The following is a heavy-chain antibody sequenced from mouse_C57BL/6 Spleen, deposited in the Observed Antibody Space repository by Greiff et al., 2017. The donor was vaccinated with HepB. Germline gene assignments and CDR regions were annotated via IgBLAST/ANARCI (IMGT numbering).Heavy chain of an antibody. CDR2: IYPGDGDT. CDR3: AILVFDY. V-gene: IGHV1-82*01. J-gene: IGHJ2*01. CDR1: GYAFSSSW. D-gene: IGHD2-2*01. Sequence: QVQLKESGPELVKPGASVKISCKASGYAFSSSWMNWVKQRPGKGLEWIGRIYPGDGDTNYNGKFKGKATLTADKSSSTAYMQLSSLTSEDSAVYFCAILVFDYWGQGTTLTVSS.